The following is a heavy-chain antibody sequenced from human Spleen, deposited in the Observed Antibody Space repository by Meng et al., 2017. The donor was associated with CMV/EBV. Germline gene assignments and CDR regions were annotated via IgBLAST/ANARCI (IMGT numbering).Heavy chain of an antibody. V-gene: IGHV3-23*01. CDR3: AKRPRAEYGEGG. CDR1: GFTFSSYA. J-gene: IGHJ4*02. Sequence: GESLKISCAASGFTFSSYAMSWVRQAPGKGLEWVSAISGSGYSTYYTDSVKGRFTISRDNSKNTQYLQMNSLRAEDTAVYYCAKRPRAEYGEGGWGQGTLVTVSS. D-gene: IGHD4-17*01. CDR2: ISGSGYST.